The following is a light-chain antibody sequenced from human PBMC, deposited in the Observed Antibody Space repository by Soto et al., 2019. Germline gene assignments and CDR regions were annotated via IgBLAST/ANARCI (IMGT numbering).Light chain of an antibody. Sequence: EIGWPQSPGTLYLSPGERATLSCRASQSVSNNYLAWYQQKPGQAPRLLIYGASNRATGIPDRFSGSGSGTDFTLTISRLEPEDFAVYYCQQYGSSGTFGQGAKVDNK. J-gene: IGKJ1*01. V-gene: IGKV3-20*01. CDR1: QSVSNNY. CDR3: QQYGSSGT. CDR2: GAS.